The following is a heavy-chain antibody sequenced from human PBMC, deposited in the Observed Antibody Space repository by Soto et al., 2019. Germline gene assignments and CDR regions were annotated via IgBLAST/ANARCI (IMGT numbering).Heavy chain of an antibody. CDR3: ARCVDYYDSSGYYYFDY. CDR2: INPSGGST. V-gene: IGHV1-46*01. D-gene: IGHD3-22*01. J-gene: IGHJ4*02. CDR1: GYTFTSYY. Sequence: ASVKVSCKASGYTFTSYYMHWVRQAPGQGLEWMGIINPSGGSTSYAQKFQGRVTMTRDTSTSTVCMELSSLRSEDTAVYYCARCVDYYDSSGYYYFDYWGQGTLVTVSS.